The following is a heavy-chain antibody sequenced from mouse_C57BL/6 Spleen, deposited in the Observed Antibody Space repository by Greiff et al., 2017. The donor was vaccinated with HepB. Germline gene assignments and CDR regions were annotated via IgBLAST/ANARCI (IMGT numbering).Heavy chain of an antibody. J-gene: IGHJ3*01. CDR3: ARSEEWYGYDEGVWFAY. D-gene: IGHD2-2*01. V-gene: IGHV1-52*01. CDR2: IDPSDSET. Sequence: QVQLKQPGAELVRPGSSVKLSCKASGYTFTSYWMHWVKQRPIQGLEWIGNIDPSDSETHYNQKFKDKATLTVDKSSSTAYMQLSSLTSEDSAVYYCARSEEWYGYDEGVWFAYWGQGTLVTVSA. CDR1: GYTFTSYW.